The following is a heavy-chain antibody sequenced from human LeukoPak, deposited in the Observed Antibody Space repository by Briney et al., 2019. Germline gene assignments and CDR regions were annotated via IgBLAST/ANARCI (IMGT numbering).Heavy chain of an antibody. J-gene: IGHJ4*02. V-gene: IGHV3-74*01. CDR2: INRGGSRT. D-gene: IGHD4-17*01. Sequence: GGSLRLSCAASGFTFSNHWMHWVRQAPGKGLMWVSRINRGGSRTDYADSVKGRFTISRDDAKNTLYLQMNSLRAEDTAVYYCAKDRTPYGDPSYYFDYWGQGTLVTVSS. CDR3: AKDRTPYGDPSYYFDY. CDR1: GFTFSNHW.